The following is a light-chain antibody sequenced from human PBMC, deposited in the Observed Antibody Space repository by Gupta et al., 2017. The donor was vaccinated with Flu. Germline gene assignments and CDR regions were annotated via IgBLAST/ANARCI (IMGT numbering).Light chain of an antibody. CDR1: NDVGGNNV. Sequence: NDVGGNNVVSWYQQYPGKAPKLLLYEVTNRHSGVSSRFSVSKSGDTASLTISGLQSEDEATYYCSAYSRTTSHWVFGGGTKLTVL. J-gene: IGLJ3*02. CDR3: SAYSRTTSHWV. CDR2: EVT. V-gene: IGLV2-14*01.